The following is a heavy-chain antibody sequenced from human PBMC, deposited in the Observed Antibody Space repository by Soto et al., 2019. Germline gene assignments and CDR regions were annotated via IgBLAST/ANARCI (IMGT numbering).Heavy chain of an antibody. D-gene: IGHD2-21*01. Sequence: GESLRISCETSGYRFTSYWIGWVRQMPGKGLEWMGIIHPGDSDTRYCPSSQGQVTISADKSTNTAYLQWSSLKASDTAMYYCARSRTYGGNSFDYRGQGTLVTLS. J-gene: IGHJ4*02. V-gene: IGHV5-51*01. CDR3: ARSRTYGGNSFDY. CDR2: IHPGDSDT. CDR1: GYRFTSYW.